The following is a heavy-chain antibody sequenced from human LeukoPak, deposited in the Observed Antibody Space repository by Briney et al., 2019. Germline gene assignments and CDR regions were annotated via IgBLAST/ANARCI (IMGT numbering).Heavy chain of an antibody. Sequence: GASVKVSCKASGYTFTGYYMHWVRQAPGQGLEWMGWINPNSGGTNYAQKFQGRVTMTRDTSISTAYMELSRLRSDDTAVYYCARVGPTLGGSEPFDYWGQGTLVTVSS. CDR3: ARVGPTLGGSEPFDY. CDR1: GYTFTGYY. CDR2: INPNSGGT. V-gene: IGHV1-2*02. D-gene: IGHD2-15*01. J-gene: IGHJ4*02.